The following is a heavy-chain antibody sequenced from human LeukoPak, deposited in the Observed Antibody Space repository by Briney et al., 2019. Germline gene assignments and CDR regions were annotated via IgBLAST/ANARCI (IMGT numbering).Heavy chain of an antibody. J-gene: IGHJ3*02. Sequence: SETLSLTCAVYGGSFSGYYWSWIRQPPGKGLEWIGEINHSGSTNYNPSLKSRVTISVDTYKNQFSLKLSSVTAADTAVYYCARGLEQLVSLGAFDIWGQGTMVTVS. D-gene: IGHD6-13*01. CDR2: INHSGST. V-gene: IGHV4-34*01. CDR1: GGSFSGYY. CDR3: ARGLEQLVSLGAFDI.